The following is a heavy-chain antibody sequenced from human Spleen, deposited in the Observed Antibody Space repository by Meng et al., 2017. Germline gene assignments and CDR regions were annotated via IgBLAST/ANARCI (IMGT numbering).Heavy chain of an antibody. Sequence: GASLKISCAASGFTFSSYEMNWVRQAPGKGLEWVSYISSSGSTIYYADSVKGRFTISRDNAKNSLYLQMNSLRAEDTAVYYCARAYCGGDCYSKHDAFDIWGQGTMVTVSS. CDR1: GFTFSSYE. V-gene: IGHV3-48*03. D-gene: IGHD2-21*02. CDR3: ARAYCGGDCYSKHDAFDI. J-gene: IGHJ3*02. CDR2: ISSSGSTI.